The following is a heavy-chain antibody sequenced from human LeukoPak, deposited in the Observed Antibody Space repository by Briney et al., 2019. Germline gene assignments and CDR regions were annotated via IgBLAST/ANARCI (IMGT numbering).Heavy chain of an antibody. Sequence: SETLSLTCTVSGDSISSSKKYWGWVRQPPGKGLEWIGSIYYSGNTYCNPSLKSRVTISLDTSRNQFSLRLSSVTAADTAVYYCARGAYDILTNYYRVFDFWGQGTLVTVSS. CDR1: GDSISSSKKY. V-gene: IGHV4-39*07. D-gene: IGHD3-9*01. CDR2: IYYSGNT. J-gene: IGHJ4*02. CDR3: ARGAYDILTNYYRVFDF.